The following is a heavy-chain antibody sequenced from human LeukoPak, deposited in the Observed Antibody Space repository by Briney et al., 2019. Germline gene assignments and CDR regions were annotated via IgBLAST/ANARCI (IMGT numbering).Heavy chain of an antibody. CDR2: MNPNSGNT. V-gene: IGHV1-8*03. D-gene: IGHD2-8*01. J-gene: IGHJ4*02. CDR1: GYTFTSYD. Sequence: EASVTVSCKASGYTFTSYDINWVRQATGQGLEWMGWMNPNSGNTGYAQKLQGRATITRNTSISTAYMELSSLRSEDTAVYYCARVAHCTNGVCYSGYFDYWGQGTLVTVSS. CDR3: ARVAHCTNGVCYSGYFDY.